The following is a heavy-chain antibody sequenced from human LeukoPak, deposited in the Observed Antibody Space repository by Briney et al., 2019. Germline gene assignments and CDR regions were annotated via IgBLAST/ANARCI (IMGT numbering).Heavy chain of an antibody. J-gene: IGHJ4*02. D-gene: IGHD1-26*01. CDR1: GFTFSSYG. CDR2: ISSSSSYT. CDR3: ARVTSGSYADDY. Sequence: KPGRSLRLSCAASGFTFSSYGMHWVRQAPGKGLEWVSYISSSSSYTNYADSVKGRFTISRDNAKNSLYLQMNSLRAEDTAVYYCARVTSGSYADDYWGQGTLVTVSS. V-gene: IGHV3-21*05.